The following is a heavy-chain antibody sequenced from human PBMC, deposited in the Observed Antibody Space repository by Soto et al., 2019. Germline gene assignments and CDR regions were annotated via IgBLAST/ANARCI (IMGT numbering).Heavy chain of an antibody. D-gene: IGHD3-10*01. J-gene: IGHJ4*02. CDR1: GGTFSSYT. V-gene: IGHV1-69*12. CDR3: ARDRRGYGSGSYSFDY. CDR2: IIPIFGTA. Sequence: QVQLVQSGAGVKKPGSSVKVSYKASGGTFSSYTISWVRQAPGQGLEWMGGIIPIFGTANYAQKFQGRVTITADESTSTAYMELSSLRSEDTAVYYCARDRRGYGSGSYSFDYWGQGTLVTVSS.